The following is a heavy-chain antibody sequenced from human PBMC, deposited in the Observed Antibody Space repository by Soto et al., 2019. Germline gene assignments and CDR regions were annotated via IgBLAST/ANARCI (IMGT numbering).Heavy chain of an antibody. CDR1: GLTFRSYW. J-gene: IGHJ4*02. CDR2: INTDGSVA. V-gene: IGHV3-74*03. Sequence: EVQLVESGGGLVQPGESLRLSCAASGLTFRSYWMHWVRQAPGKGLVWVSRINTDGSVAMYVDSVKGRFTISRDNAKNTPYLHMNSLRAEDTDVYYCVRDMQLWRLDSGGQGTLVTVSS. D-gene: IGHD2-15*01. CDR3: VRDMQLWRLDS.